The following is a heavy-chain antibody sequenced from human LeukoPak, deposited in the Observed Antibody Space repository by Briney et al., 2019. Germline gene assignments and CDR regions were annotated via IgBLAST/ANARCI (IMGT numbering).Heavy chain of an antibody. V-gene: IGHV3-48*02. CDR3: ARDYGDLPARVPYFDY. CDR2: ISSSSSMI. D-gene: IGHD4-17*01. CDR1: GFTFSSYS. Sequence: GGSLRLSCAASGFTFSSYSMNWVRHAPGKGLEWVSYISSSSSMIYYADSVKGRFTISRDNAKNSLYLQMKSLRDEDPAIYYCARDYGDLPARVPYFDYWGQGTLVTVSS. J-gene: IGHJ4*02.